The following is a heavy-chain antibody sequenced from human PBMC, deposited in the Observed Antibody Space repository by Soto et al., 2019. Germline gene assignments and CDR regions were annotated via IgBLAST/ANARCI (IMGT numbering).Heavy chain of an antibody. CDR3: PREVQVHTPAFVY. Sequence: QVQLVQSGAEMKKPGSSVKVSCQSSGGTFNTYAMNWVRQAPGQGPEWMGDISPMFGAANYAPKFQGRVTITADESTGTSYMQLSSLTSEDTALYFFPREVQVHTPAFVYWGQGTLVTVSS. D-gene: IGHD3-10*01. J-gene: IGHJ4*02. CDR1: GGTFNTYA. CDR2: ISPMFGAA. V-gene: IGHV1-69*19.